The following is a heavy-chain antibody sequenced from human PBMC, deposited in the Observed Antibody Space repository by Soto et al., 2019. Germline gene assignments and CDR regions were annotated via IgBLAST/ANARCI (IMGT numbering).Heavy chain of an antibody. V-gene: IGHV4-34*02. CDR1: DGSLSDNY. CDR3: STGSDAYKGGRT. CDR2: IHPSGST. D-gene: IGHD1-1*01. J-gene: IGHJ5*02. Sequence: QVHLQQWGAGLLKPSETLSLTCAVYDGSLSDNYYTWTRQSPGKGLEWIGEIHPSGSTFYNPSLQTRVNLSQDTAKKHFSLNLISVNAADTGEYYCSTGSDAYKGGRTWGQGTLVTVSS.